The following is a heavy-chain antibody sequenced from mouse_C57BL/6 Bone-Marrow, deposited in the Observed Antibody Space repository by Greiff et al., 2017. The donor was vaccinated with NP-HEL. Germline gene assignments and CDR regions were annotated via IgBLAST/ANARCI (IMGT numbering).Heavy chain of an antibody. CDR3: ARSPLWAY. D-gene: IGHD1-1*02. Sequence: VQLQQPGAELVMPGASVKLSCKASGYTFTSYWMHWVKQRPGQGLEWIGEIDPSDSYTNYNQKFKGKSTLTEDKSSSTAYMQLSSLTSEDSAVYYCARSPLWAYWGQGTLVTVSA. CDR1: GYTFTSYW. V-gene: IGHV1-69*01. J-gene: IGHJ3*01. CDR2: IDPSDSYT.